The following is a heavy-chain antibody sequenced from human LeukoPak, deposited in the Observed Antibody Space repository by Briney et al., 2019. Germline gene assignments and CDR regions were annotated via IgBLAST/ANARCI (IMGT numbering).Heavy chain of an antibody. CDR3: AKSGGITMVRGPYHY. D-gene: IGHD3-10*01. CDR2: ISGSGGST. J-gene: IGHJ4*02. Sequence: PGGSLRLSCAASGFTFSSYAMSRVRQAPGKGLEWVSAISGSGGSTYYADSVKGRFTISRDNSKNTLYLQMNSLRAEDTAVYYCAKSGGITMVRGPYHYWGQGTLVTVSS. V-gene: IGHV3-23*01. CDR1: GFTFSSYA.